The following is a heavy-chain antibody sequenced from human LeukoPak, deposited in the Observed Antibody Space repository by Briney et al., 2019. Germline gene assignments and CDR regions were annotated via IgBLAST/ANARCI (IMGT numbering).Heavy chain of an antibody. J-gene: IGHJ3*02. CDR3: ARGSLSSGWYPDAFDI. CDR2: IYHSGST. D-gene: IGHD6-19*01. Sequence: SETLSLTCTVSGGSISGYYWSWIRQPPGKGLEWIGYIYHSGSTYYNPSLKSRVTISVDRSKNQFSLKLSSVTAADTAVYYCARGSLSSGWYPDAFDIWGQGTMVTVSS. V-gene: IGHV4-59*12. CDR1: GGSISGYY.